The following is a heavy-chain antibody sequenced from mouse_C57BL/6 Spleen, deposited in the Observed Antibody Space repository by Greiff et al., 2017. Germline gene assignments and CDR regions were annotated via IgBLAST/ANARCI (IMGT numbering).Heavy chain of an antibody. D-gene: IGHD2-2*01. Sequence: QVQLQQPGAELVKPGASVKLSCKASGYTFTSYWMQWVKQRPGQGLEWIGEIDPSDSYTNYNQKFKGKATLTVDTTSSTAYMQLSSLTSEDSAVLYCAYGYGGYAKDYWGQGTSVTVSS. J-gene: IGHJ4*01. CDR1: GYTFTSYW. CDR3: AYGYGGYAKDY. CDR2: IDPSDSYT. V-gene: IGHV1-50*01.